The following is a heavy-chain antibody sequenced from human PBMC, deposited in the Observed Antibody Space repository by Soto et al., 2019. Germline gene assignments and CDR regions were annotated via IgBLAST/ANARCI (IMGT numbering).Heavy chain of an antibody. CDR1: GFTFSNYS. D-gene: IGHD2-21*02. Sequence: EVQLLESGGGLVQPGGSRRLSCAASGFTFSNYSMSWLRQPPGKGLSWVSAISGSGDRTYYADSVKVRFTISRDNSKNTLYLLMNSPRAEDSAVYYCVTERSGHCSADSWGQGALVNVSS. CDR3: VTERSGHCSADS. CDR2: ISGSGDRT. J-gene: IGHJ4*02. V-gene: IGHV3-23*01.